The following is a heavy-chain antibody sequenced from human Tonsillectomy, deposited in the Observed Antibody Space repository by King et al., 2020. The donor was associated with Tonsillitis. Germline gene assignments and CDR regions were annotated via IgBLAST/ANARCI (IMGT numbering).Heavy chain of an antibody. CDR1: GFTFSNFA. CDR2: ISYDGSNK. J-gene: IGHJ4*02. CDR3: ARARGYSYGFDF. D-gene: IGHD5-18*01. V-gene: IGHV3-30*01. Sequence: QLVQSGGGVVQPGRSLRLSCAASGFTFSNFAMHWVRQAPGKGLEGVAVISYDGSNKFYADSVKGRFTISRDNSKNTLWLQRNSLRAEDTAVYYCARARGYSYGFDFWGQGTLVTVSS.